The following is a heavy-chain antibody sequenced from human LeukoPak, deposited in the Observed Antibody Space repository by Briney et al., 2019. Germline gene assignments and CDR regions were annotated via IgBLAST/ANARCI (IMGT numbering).Heavy chain of an antibody. Sequence: GGSLRLSCAASGFTFSNYAMSWVRQAPGKGLEWVSAISGSGGSTYYADSVEGRFTISRDNSKNTLYLQMNSLRAEDTAVYYCAKATGYDYSHYMDVWGKGTTVTVSS. D-gene: IGHD5-12*01. CDR1: GFTFSNYA. CDR3: AKATGYDYSHYMDV. V-gene: IGHV3-23*01. J-gene: IGHJ6*03. CDR2: ISGSGGST.